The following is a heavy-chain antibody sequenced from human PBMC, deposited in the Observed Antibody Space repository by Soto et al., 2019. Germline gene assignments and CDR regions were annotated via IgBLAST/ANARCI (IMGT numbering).Heavy chain of an antibody. CDR1: GYTFTSYY. Sequence: ASVKVSCKASGYTFTSYYMHWVRQAPGQGLEWMGIINPSGGSTSYAQKFQGRVTMTRDTSTSTVYMELSSLRSEDTAVYYCARDQRQLNYDILTGSENYYGMDVWGQGTTVTVSS. CDR2: INPSGGST. V-gene: IGHV1-46*01. D-gene: IGHD3-9*01. CDR3: ARDQRQLNYDILTGSENYYGMDV. J-gene: IGHJ6*02.